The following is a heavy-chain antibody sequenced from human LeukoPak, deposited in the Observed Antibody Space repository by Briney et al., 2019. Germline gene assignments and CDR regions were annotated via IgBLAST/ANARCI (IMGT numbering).Heavy chain of an antibody. Sequence: PGGSLRLSCAASGFTFSSYAMHWVRQAPGKGLEWVAVISYDGSNTYYADSVKGRFTISRDNSKNTLYLQMNSLRAEDTAVYYCSSGFGELLQIDYWGQGTLVTVSS. V-gene: IGHV3-30-3*01. CDR3: SSGFGELLQIDY. D-gene: IGHD3-10*01. CDR2: ISYDGSNT. CDR1: GFTFSSYA. J-gene: IGHJ4*02.